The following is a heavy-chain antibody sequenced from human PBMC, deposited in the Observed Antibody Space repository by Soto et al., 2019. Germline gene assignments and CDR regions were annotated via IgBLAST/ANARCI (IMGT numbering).Heavy chain of an antibody. D-gene: IGHD2-15*01. CDR1: GFTFSRYS. CDR3: ARDPEIWDFDIVVGRKLDY. V-gene: IGHV3-21*01. Sequence: EVQLVESGGGLVKPGGSLRLSCAASGFTFSRYSMNWVRQAPGKGLEWVSSISSSSSYIYYADSVKGRFTISRDNAKNSLYLQMNGLRAEDTAVYYCARDPEIWDFDIVVGRKLDYWGQGTLVTVSS. J-gene: IGHJ4*02. CDR2: ISSSSSYI.